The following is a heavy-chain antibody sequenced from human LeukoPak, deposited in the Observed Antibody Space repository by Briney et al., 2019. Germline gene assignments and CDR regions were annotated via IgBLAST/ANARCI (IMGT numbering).Heavy chain of an antibody. CDR1: GYTFTGYY. Sequence: SVKVSCKASGYTFTGYYMHWVRQAPGQGLEWMGGIIPIFGTANYAQKFQGRVTITADESTSTAYMELSSLRSEDTAVYYCAREGGGNRGGDFDYWGQGTLVTVSS. D-gene: IGHD4-23*01. V-gene: IGHV1-69*13. CDR2: IIPIFGTA. CDR3: AREGGGNRGGDFDY. J-gene: IGHJ4*02.